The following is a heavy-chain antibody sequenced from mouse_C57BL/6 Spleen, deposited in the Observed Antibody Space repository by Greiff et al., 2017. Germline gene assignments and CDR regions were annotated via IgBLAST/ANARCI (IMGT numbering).Heavy chain of an antibody. V-gene: IGHV1-52*01. D-gene: IGHD2-13*01. CDR3: AIPGSDYDYAMDY. CDR2: IDPSDSET. Sequence: VQLQQPGAELVRPGSSVKLSCKASGYTFTSYWMHWVKQRPIQGLEWIGNIDPSDSETHCNQKFKDKATLTVDKSSSTAYMQLSSLTSEDSAVYYCAIPGSDYDYAMDYWGQGTSVTVSS. CDR1: GYTFTSYW. J-gene: IGHJ4*01.